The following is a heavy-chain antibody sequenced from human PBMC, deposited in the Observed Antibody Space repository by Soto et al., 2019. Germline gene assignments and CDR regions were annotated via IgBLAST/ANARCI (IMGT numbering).Heavy chain of an antibody. CDR1: GYSFTTYW. J-gene: IGHJ3*01. CDR2: IYPGDSDS. CDR3: ARNYGSGNYYNAFDV. V-gene: IGHV5-51*01. Sequence: PGESLKISCKGSGYSFTTYWIGWVRQMPGKGLEWMGIIYPGDSDSRYSPSFQGQVTVSADKSISTAYLQWSSLKASDTAMYYCARNYGSGNYYNAFDVWGQGTMVTVSS. D-gene: IGHD3-10*01.